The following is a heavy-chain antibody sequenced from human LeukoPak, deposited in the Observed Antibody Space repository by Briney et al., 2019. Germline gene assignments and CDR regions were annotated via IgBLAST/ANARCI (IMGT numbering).Heavy chain of an antibody. J-gene: IGHJ6*02. V-gene: IGHV3-30-3*01. CDR1: GFAFSTYV. D-gene: IGHD2-15*01. Sequence: GSLRLSCAASGFAFSTYVMHWVRQAPGKGLEWVAVISYDGSNKYYADSVRGRFTISRDNSKNTLYLQMNSLRAEDTAVYYCANPQHFSGPKVWGQGTTVTVSS. CDR3: ANPQHFSGPKV. CDR2: ISYDGSNK.